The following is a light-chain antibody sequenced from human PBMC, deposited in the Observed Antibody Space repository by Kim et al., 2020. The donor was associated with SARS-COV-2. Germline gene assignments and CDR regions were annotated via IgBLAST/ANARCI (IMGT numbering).Light chain of an antibody. CDR1: QSVVRRY. CDR2: GAS. Sequence: PWDRATLSCRARQSVVRRYLAWYQQKPGQAPRLLIYGASTRATGVPNRFSGSGSGRDFTLTVSSLEPEDFAVYYCQQYGSSPLTFGGGTKVDIK. CDR3: QQYGSSPLT. J-gene: IGKJ4*01. V-gene: IGKV3-20*01.